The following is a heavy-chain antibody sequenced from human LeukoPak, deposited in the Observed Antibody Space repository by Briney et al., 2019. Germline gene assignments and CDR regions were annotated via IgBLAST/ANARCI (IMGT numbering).Heavy chain of an antibody. J-gene: IGHJ4*02. Sequence: ASVKVSCKASGYTFTSYYMHWVRQAPGQGLEWMGIINPSGGSTSYAQKLQGRVTMTTDTSTSTVYMELSSLRSEATAVYYWAREVEAYCGGGCYRLSYYFDYWGQGTLVTVSS. CDR1: GYTFTSYY. CDR2: INPSGGST. V-gene: IGHV1-46*01. CDR3: AREVEAYCGGGCYRLSYYFDY. D-gene: IGHD2-21*02.